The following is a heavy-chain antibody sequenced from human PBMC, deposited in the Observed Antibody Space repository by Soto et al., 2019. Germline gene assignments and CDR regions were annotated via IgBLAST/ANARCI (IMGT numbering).Heavy chain of an antibody. CDR1: GGSISSGGYY. CDR2: IYYSGST. CDR3: ARARGYDPDLYYYYYGMDV. Sequence: SETLSLTCTVSGGSISSGGYYWSWIRQHPGKGLEWIGYIYYSGSTYYNPSLKSRVTISVDTSKNQFSLKLSSVTAADTAVYYCARARGYDPDLYYYYYGMDVWGQGTTVTVSS. V-gene: IGHV4-31*03. J-gene: IGHJ6*02. D-gene: IGHD5-12*01.